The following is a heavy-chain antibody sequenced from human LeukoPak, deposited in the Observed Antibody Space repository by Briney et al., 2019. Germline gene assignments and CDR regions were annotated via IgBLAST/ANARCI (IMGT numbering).Heavy chain of an antibody. J-gene: IGHJ4*02. D-gene: IGHD3-9*01. CDR1: GGSISTHY. Sequence: PSETLSLTCTVSGGSISTHYWSWIRQPPGKGLEWIGYIYYSGSTNYNPSLKSRVTISVDTSKNQFSLKLSSVTAADTAVYYCATYDILTGYPHWGQGTLVTVSS. V-gene: IGHV4-59*08. CDR2: IYYSGST. CDR3: ATYDILTGYPH.